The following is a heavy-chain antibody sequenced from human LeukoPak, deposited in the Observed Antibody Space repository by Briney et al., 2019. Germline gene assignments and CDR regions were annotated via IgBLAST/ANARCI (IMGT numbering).Heavy chain of an antibody. CDR2: ISCDGTNK. J-gene: IGHJ3*02. CDR3: ARSNYYDSRSWGFDI. Sequence: GGSLRLSCAASGFTFSTYAMSWVRQAPGKGLEWVTIISCDGTNKYYADSVKGRFTISRDNSKNTLFLQMNSLRAEDTAVYYCARSNYYDSRSWGFDIWGQGTMVTVSS. V-gene: IGHV3-30*04. CDR1: GFTFSTYA. D-gene: IGHD3-22*01.